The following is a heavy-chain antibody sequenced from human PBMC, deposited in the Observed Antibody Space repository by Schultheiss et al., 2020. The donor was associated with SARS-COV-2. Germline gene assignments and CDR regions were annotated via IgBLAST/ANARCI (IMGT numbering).Heavy chain of an antibody. CDR1: GFTFSSYG. CDR2: IWYDGSNK. CDR3: ARARGYSFDY. D-gene: IGHD3-10*01. J-gene: IGHJ4*02. Sequence: GGSLRLSCAASGFTFSSYGMHWVRQAPGKGLEWVAVIWYDGSNKYYADSVKGRFTISRDNAKNSLYLQMNSLRDEDTAVYYCARARGYSFDYWGQGTLVTVSS. V-gene: IGHV3-33*01.